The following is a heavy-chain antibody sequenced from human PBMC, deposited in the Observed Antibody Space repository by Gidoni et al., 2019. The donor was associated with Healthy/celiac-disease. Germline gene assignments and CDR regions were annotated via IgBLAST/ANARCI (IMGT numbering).Heavy chain of an antibody. CDR1: GFTFSSYG. D-gene: IGHD3-10*01. Sequence: QVQLVESGGGVVQPGRSLRLSCAASGFTFSSYGMHWVRQAPGKGLEWVAVISYDGSNKYYADSVKGRFTISRDNSKNTLYLQMNSLRAEDTAVYYCAKGRGPPDYYYYGMDVWGQGTTVTVSS. J-gene: IGHJ6*02. CDR2: ISYDGSNK. V-gene: IGHV3-30*18. CDR3: AKGRGPPDYYYYGMDV.